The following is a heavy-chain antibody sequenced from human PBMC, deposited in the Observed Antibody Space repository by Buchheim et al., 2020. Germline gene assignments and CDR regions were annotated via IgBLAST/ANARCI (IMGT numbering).Heavy chain of an antibody. CDR1: GYTFTSYY. D-gene: IGHD3-3*01. CDR3: ARFWSGYRDKTYGMDV. V-gene: IGHV1-46*03. CDR2: INPSGGST. J-gene: IGHJ6*02. Sequence: QVQLVQSGAEVKKPGASVKVSCKASGYTFTSYYMHWVRQAPGQGLEWMGIINPSGGSTSYAQKFQGRVTMTRATSTSTVYMELSSLRSEDTAVYYCARFWSGYRDKTYGMDVWGQGTT.